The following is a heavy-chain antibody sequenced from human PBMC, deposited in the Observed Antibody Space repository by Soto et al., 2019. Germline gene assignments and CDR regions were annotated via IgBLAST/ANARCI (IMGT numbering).Heavy chain of an antibody. D-gene: IGHD1-26*01. V-gene: IGHV2-26*01. Sequence: SGPTLVNPTETLTLTCSVSGFSLTLGRMAVTWIRQPPGKALEWLAHILSTGETSYATSLRTRVTISKDISKSQVLLTMTNVDPVDTATYFCARIDYTGSPLIDYWGQGTLVTVSS. CDR1: GFSLTLGRMA. CDR2: ILSTGET. J-gene: IGHJ4*02. CDR3: ARIDYTGSPLIDY.